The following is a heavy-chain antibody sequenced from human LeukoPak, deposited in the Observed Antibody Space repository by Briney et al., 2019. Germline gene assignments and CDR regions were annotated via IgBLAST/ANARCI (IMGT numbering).Heavy chain of an antibody. CDR3: AQSPRIAAAGSWFDP. J-gene: IGHJ5*02. V-gene: IGHV1-2*02. D-gene: IGHD6-13*01. CDR1: GYTFTGYY. Sequence: ASVKVSCKASGYTFTGYYMHWVRQAPGQGLEWMGWINPNSGGTNYAQKFQGRVTMTRDTSISTAYMELSRLRSDDTAAYYCAQSPRIAAAGSWFDPWGQGTLVIVSS. CDR2: INPNSGGT.